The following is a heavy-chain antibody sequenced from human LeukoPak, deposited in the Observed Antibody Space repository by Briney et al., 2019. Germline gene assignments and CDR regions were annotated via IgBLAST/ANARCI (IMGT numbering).Heavy chain of an antibody. CDR1: GFTFSDSA. CDR2: ISDTGGRT. J-gene: IGHJ5*02. CDR3: AKGGQDFDFWRFDL. Sequence: AGGSLRLSCAASGFTFSDSAVSWVRQAPGEGLEWASSISDTGGRTYYADSVKGRLTITRDNSRNTVNLQMNSLRAGDTARYYCAKGGQDFDFWRFDLWGQGILVTVSS. D-gene: IGHD3-3*01. V-gene: IGHV3-23*01.